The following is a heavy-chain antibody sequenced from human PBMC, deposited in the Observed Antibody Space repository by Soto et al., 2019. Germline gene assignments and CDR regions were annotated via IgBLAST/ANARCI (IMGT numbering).Heavy chain of an antibody. D-gene: IGHD3-22*01. Sequence: ETLSLTCTVSGGSISSYYWSWIRQPPGKGLEWIGYIYYSGSTNYNPSLKSRVTISVDTSKNQFSLKLSSVTAADTAVYYCARRGYYDSSGYYSFRWFDPWGQGTLVTVSS. CDR2: IYYSGST. CDR1: GGSISSYY. J-gene: IGHJ5*02. V-gene: IGHV4-59*01. CDR3: ARRGYYDSSGYYSFRWFDP.